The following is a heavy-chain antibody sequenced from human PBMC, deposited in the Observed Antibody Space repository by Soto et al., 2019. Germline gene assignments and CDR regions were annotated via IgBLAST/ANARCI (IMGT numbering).Heavy chain of an antibody. Sequence: QVQLVQSGAEVKKPGASVKVSCKASGYTFTSYGISWVRQAPGQGLEWMGWISAYNGNTNYAQKLQGRVTMTTDTSTSTAYMELRSLRSDDTAVYYCARLDGSLYPMPYYYYGMDVWGQGTTVTVSS. V-gene: IGHV1-18*04. CDR2: ISAYNGNT. CDR3: ARLDGSLYPMPYYYYGMDV. CDR1: GYTFTSYG. D-gene: IGHD6-13*01. J-gene: IGHJ6*02.